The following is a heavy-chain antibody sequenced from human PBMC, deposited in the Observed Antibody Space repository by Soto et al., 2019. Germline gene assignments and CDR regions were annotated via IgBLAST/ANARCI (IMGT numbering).Heavy chain of an antibody. Sequence: PGGSLRLSCAASDFDFSSYGIHWVRQAPGKGLEWVAVISYDGSNKYYADSVKGRFTISRDNSKNTLYLQMNSLRAEDTAVYYCAKGMWDTAMIPVAFDIWGQGTMVTVSS. J-gene: IGHJ3*02. CDR2: ISYDGSNK. D-gene: IGHD5-18*01. CDR3: AKGMWDTAMIPVAFDI. CDR1: DFDFSSYG. V-gene: IGHV3-30*18.